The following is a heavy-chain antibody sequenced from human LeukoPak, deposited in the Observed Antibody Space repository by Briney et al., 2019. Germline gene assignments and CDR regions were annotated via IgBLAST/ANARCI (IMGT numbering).Heavy chain of an antibody. V-gene: IGHV3-23*01. D-gene: IGHD3-10*01. J-gene: IGHJ4*02. CDR1: GFTFSNYV. CDR2: ISGNEDRT. Sequence: GGSLRLSCAASGFTFSNYVMSWVRQAPGKGLEWVSGISGNEDRTDYADSVKGRFTISRDNSKSTLYLQMNSLRAEDTALYFCAKQISRGVLDFWGQGTLVTVSS. CDR3: AKQISRGVLDF.